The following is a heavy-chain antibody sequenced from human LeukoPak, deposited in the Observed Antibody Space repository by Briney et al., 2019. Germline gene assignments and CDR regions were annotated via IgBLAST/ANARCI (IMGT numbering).Heavy chain of an antibody. CDR1: GGSISSGGYY. D-gene: IGHD6-19*01. V-gene: IGHV4-31*03. Sequence: SETLSLTCTVSGGSISSGGYYWSWIRQHPGKGLEWIGYIYYSGSTYYNPSLKSRVTISVDTSKNQFSLKLSSVTAADTAVYYCARYSSGCQFDPWGQGTLATVSS. CDR2: IYYSGST. J-gene: IGHJ5*02. CDR3: ARYSSGCQFDP.